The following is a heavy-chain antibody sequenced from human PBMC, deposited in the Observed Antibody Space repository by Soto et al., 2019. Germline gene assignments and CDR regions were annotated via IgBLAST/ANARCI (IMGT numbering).Heavy chain of an antibody. CDR1: GYTFTSYG. J-gene: IGHJ4*02. CDR2: ISAHNGNT. V-gene: IGHV1-18*01. D-gene: IGHD1-1*01. CDR3: ARGRYGDY. Sequence: QVHLVQSGAEVKKPGASVKVSCKGSGYTFTSYGITWVRQAPGQGLEWMGWISAHNGNTDYAQRLQGRGTVTIDASTSTAYMELRSLRSDDTAVYYCARGRYGDYWGQGAVVTVSS.